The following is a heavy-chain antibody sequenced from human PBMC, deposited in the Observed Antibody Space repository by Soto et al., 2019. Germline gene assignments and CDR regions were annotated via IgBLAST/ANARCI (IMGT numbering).Heavy chain of an antibody. CDR2: IYYSGST. V-gene: IGHV4-39*01. CDR3: FGELSSVGWFDP. Sequence: SETLSLTCTVSGGSISSSSYYWGWIRQPPGKGLEWIGSIYYSGSTYYNPSLKSRVTISVDTSKNQFSLKLSSVTAADTAVYYGFGELSSVGWFDPWGQGTLVTVSS. D-gene: IGHD3-10*01. CDR1: GGSISSSSYY. J-gene: IGHJ5*02.